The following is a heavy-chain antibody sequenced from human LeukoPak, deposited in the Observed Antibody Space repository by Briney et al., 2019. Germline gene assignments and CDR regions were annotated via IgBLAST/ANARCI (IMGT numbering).Heavy chain of an antibody. CDR2: INHSGST. D-gene: IGHD6-19*01. CDR1: AGSFSGYY. CDR3: ARRVAVATNRNKDYYYYGMDV. J-gene: IGHJ6*02. Sequence: PSETLSLTCAVYAGSFSGYYWSWIRQPPGKGLEWIGEINHSGSTNYNPSLKSRVTLSVDTSKNKFSLKLSSVTAAATAVYYCARRVAVATNRNKDYYYYGMDVWGQGTTVTVSS. V-gene: IGHV4-34*01.